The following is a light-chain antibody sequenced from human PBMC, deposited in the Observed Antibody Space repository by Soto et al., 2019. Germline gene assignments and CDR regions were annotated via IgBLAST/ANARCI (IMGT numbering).Light chain of an antibody. CDR2: AAS. Sequence: DIQMTQSPSSLSASVGDRVTITCRAGQDINIYLAWYQQKPGKVPKLLISAASTLQSGVPSRFSGSGSGTDFTLTISSLQPEDVATYYCQQYNGTFGQGTKVEIK. V-gene: IGKV1-27*01. CDR1: QDINIY. CDR3: QQYNGT. J-gene: IGKJ1*01.